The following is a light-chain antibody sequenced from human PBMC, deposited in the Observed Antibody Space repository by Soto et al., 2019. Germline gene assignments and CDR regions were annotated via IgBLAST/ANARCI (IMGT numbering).Light chain of an antibody. V-gene: IGKV3-20*01. Sequence: LWQSPGAVSLSKGERTTLSCRASQSVGSSYLAWYQQKPGQAPRLLIYGASSRATGIPDRFSGSGSGTEFTLTISSLQPDDFATYYCQHYNSYSEAFGQGTKV. J-gene: IGKJ1*01. CDR2: GAS. CDR3: QHYNSYSEA. CDR1: QSVGSSY.